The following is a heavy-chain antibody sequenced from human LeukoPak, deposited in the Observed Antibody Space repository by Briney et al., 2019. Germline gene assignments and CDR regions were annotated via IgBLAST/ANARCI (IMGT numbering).Heavy chain of an antibody. J-gene: IGHJ4*02. Sequence: GESLKISCKASGYSFTTYWIGWVRQMPGKGLEWMGIIYPGDSDTRYSPSLQGQVTISADKSINTAYLQWSSLTASDTAMYFCVRRGGSLHYFDYWGQGSLVTVSS. D-gene: IGHD2-15*01. CDR2: IYPGDSDT. CDR1: GYSFTTYW. V-gene: IGHV5-51*01. CDR3: VRRGGSLHYFDY.